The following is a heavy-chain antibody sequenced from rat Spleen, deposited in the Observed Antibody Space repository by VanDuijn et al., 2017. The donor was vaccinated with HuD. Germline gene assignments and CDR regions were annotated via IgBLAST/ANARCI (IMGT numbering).Heavy chain of an antibody. CDR1: GFTFSSFP. Sequence: EVQLVESGGGLVQPGRSLKLSCAASGFTFSSFPMAWVRQAPKKGLEWVASISPSGASTHYRDSVKGRCTISRDHAKSILYLQMDSLRSEEAATYDGATAGGRVSRFAYCGQGTLVTVSS. J-gene: IGHJ3*01. CDR2: ISPSGAST. CDR3: ATAGGRVSRFAY. D-gene: IGHD1-4*01. V-gene: IGHV5-46*01.